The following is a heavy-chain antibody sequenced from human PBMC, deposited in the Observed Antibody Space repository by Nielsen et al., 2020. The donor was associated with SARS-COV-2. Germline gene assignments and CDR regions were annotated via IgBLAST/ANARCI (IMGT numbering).Heavy chain of an antibody. CDR3: ARWGDYVGDGGGY. CDR2: MNPNSGNT. Sequence: ASVKVSCKASGYTFTSYGISWVRQAPGQGLEWMGWMNPNSGNTGYAQKFQGRVTMTRNTSISTAYMELSSLRSEDTAVYYCARWGDYVGDGGGYWGRGTLVTVSS. J-gene: IGHJ4*02. D-gene: IGHD4-17*01. V-gene: IGHV1-8*02. CDR1: GYTFTSYG.